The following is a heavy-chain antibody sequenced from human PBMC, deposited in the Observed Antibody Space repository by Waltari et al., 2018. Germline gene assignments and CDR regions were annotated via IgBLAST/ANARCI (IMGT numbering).Heavy chain of an antibody. D-gene: IGHD7-27*01. CDR3: ARDLVPGDSDVFDI. V-gene: IGHV3-21*01. CDR1: GFTFSSYT. J-gene: IGHJ3*02. Sequence: EVQLVESGGGLVKTGGSLRLSCEASGFTFSSYTINWVRQDPGKGLEWVSCISGSSRYLYYADSLKGRFTISRDNAKNSVYLQMNSLRAEDTAVYYCARDLVPGDSDVFDIWGRGTMVTVSS. CDR2: ISGSSRYL.